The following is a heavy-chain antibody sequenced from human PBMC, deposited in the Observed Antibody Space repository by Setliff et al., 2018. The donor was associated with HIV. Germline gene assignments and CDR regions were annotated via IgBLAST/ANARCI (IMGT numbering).Heavy chain of an antibody. CDR1: GGTFNNYV. V-gene: IGHV1-69*04. CDR3: ARVQTMAVAGTQYYYMDV. Sequence: SVKVSCKAAGGTFNNYVFSWVRKAPGRGLEWIGTIIPILDTTNYAQKFQDRVSIARDTSASTAYMELSSLRSEDTAVYYCARVQTMAVAGTQYYYMDVWGKGTTVTVSS. D-gene: IGHD6-19*01. CDR2: IIPILDTT. J-gene: IGHJ6*03.